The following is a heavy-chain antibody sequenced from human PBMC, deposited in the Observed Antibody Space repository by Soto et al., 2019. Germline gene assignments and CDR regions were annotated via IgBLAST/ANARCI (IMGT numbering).Heavy chain of an antibody. CDR3: SRAQAIYGSRDWYFGV. D-gene: IGHD2-21*01. J-gene: IGHJ2*01. CDR2: ISFDSRDQ. CDR1: GFTFNTYD. V-gene: IGHV3-30*03. Sequence: QVQLVESGGGVVQPGRSLRLSCAASGFTFNTYDMHWVRQAPGKGLEWVAMISFDSRDQYYADSFKGRFTSSRDNSENTIYLQMNSLIVDDTGVFFCSRAQAIYGSRDWYFGVWGSGTLVTVSS.